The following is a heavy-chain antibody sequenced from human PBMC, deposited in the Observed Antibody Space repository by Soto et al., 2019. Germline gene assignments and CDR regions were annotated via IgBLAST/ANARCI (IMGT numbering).Heavy chain of an antibody. Sequence: QVQLQQWGAGLLKPSETLSLTCAVYGGSFSGYYWSWIRQPPGKGLEWIGEINHSGSTNYNPSLKSQVTISVDTSKNQFSLKLSSVTAADTAVYYCAVVPAAPHEGNWSDPWGQGTLVTVSS. CDR2: INHSGST. V-gene: IGHV4-34*01. J-gene: IGHJ5*02. CDR1: GGSFSGYY. D-gene: IGHD2-2*01. CDR3: AVVPAAPHEGNWSDP.